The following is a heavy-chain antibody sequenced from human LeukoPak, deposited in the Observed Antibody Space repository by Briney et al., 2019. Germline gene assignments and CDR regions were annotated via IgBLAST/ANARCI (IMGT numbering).Heavy chain of an antibody. V-gene: IGHV3-30-3*01. J-gene: IGHJ4*02. CDR3: ARRSSRELLGFDY. CDR2: ISYDGSNK. D-gene: IGHD1-26*01. Sequence: QPGRSLRLSCAASGFTFSSYAMHWVRQAPGKGLEWVAVISYDGSNKYYADSVKGRFTISRDNSKNTLYLQMNSLRAEDTAVYYCARRSSRELLGFDYWGQGTLVTASS. CDR1: GFTFSSYA.